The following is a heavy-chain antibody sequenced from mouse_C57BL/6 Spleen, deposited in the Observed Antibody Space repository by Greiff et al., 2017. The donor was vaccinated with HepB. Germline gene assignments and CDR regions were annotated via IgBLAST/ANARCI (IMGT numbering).Heavy chain of an antibody. CDR1: GYTFTSYC. J-gene: IGHJ1*03. D-gene: IGHD1-1*01. CDR2: IYPGSGST. V-gene: IGHV1-55*01. Sequence: VQLQQPGAELVKPGASVKMSCKASGYTFTSYCITWVKQRPGQGLEWIGDIYPGSGSTNYNEKFKSKATLTVDTSSSTAYMQLSSLTSEDSAVYYCARTTVVDWYFDVWGTGTTVTVSS. CDR3: ARTTVVDWYFDV.